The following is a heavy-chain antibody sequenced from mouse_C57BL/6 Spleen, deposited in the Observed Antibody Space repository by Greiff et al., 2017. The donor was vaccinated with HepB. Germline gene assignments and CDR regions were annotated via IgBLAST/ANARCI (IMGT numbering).Heavy chain of an antibody. CDR2: IHPNSGST. Sequence: VQLQQPGAELVKPGASVKLSCKASGYTFTSYWMHWVKQRPGQGLEWIGMIHPNSGSTNYNEKFKSKATLTVDKSSSTAYMQLSSLTSEDSAVYYCAGDGGYYGFAYWGQGTLVTVSA. CDR1: GYTFTSYW. D-gene: IGHD2-3*01. CDR3: AGDGGYYGFAY. V-gene: IGHV1-64*01. J-gene: IGHJ3*01.